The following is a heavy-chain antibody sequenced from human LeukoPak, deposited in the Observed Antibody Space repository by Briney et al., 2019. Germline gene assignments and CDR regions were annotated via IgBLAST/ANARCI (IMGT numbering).Heavy chain of an antibody. D-gene: IGHD3-10*01. CDR2: IEHDGSST. Sequence: AGGSLRLSCAASGFTFSPYWLHWVRQAPGKGLVWVSYIEHDGSSTNYASSVKGRFTISRDNAKNTAYLQMNSLRDEDTAVYFCARDYAGSPDYWGQGTLVTVSA. V-gene: IGHV3-74*01. CDR3: ARDYAGSPDY. CDR1: GFTFSPYW. J-gene: IGHJ4*02.